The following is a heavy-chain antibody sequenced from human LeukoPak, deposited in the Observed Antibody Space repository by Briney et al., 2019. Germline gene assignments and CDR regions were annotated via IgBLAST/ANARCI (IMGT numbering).Heavy chain of an antibody. J-gene: IGHJ6*03. CDR2: IYYSGST. D-gene: IGHD3-10*01. CDR3: ARSGSGSLFRSNYYYYMDV. V-gene: IGHV4-39*07. CDR1: GGSISSSSYY. Sequence: SETLSLTCTVSGGSISSSSYYWGWIRQPPGKGLEWVGSIYYSGSTYYNPSLKSRVTISVDTSKNQFSLKLSSVTAADTAVYYCARSGSGSLFRSNYYYYMDVWGKGTTVTVSS.